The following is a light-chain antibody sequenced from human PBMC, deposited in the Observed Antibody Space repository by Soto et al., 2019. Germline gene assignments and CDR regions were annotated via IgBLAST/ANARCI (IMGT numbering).Light chain of an antibody. V-gene: IGKV3-20*01. J-gene: IGKJ1*01. CDR2: GAS. CDR1: QSVSSSY. Sequence: EIVLTQSPGTLSLSPGERATLSCRASQSVSSSYLAWYQQKPGQAPRLLIYGASSRATGIPDRFSGSGSGTDFTLPISRLEPADLAVYYCQQYGSSLTWTFGQGTKVEIK. CDR3: QQYGSSLTWT.